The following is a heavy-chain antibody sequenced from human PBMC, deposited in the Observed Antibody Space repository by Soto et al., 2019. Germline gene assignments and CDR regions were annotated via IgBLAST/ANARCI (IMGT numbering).Heavy chain of an antibody. CDR2: IYWDDDK. CDR1: GFSLSTSGVG. D-gene: IGHD2-15*01. Sequence: QITLKESGPALVKPTQTLTLTCTFSGFSLSTSGVGVGWIRQPPGKALDWRALIYWDDDKRYSPSLKSRLTTTKDTSKNHVVLTMTNMDPVDTATYYGAPSPSYCSGGSCYSGFDYWGQGTLVTVSS. V-gene: IGHV2-5*02. CDR3: APSPSYCSGGSCYSGFDY. J-gene: IGHJ4*02.